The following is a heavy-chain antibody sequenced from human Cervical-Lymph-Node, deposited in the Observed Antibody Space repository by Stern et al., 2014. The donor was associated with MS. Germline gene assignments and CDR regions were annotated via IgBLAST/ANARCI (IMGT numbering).Heavy chain of an antibody. Sequence: QVQLVESGPGLVKPSQTLSLTCTVSGGSISSSGYYWSWIRQPADKGLEWIGRIHDSGSTYYNPSLKSRVTISMDTAKTQFSLKLPSGTAADTAVYYCATTRWDLFTWNWFDPWGQGTLVTVSS. J-gene: IGHJ5*02. CDR2: IHDSGST. V-gene: IGHV4-61*02. CDR1: GGSISSSGYY. D-gene: IGHD1-26*01. CDR3: ATTRWDLFTWNWFDP.